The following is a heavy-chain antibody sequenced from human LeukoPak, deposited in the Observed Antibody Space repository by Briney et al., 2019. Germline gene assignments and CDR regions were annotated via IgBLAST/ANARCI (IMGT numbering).Heavy chain of an antibody. Sequence: SETLSLTCAVYGGSFSGYYWSWIRQPPGEGLEWIGEINHSGSTNYNPSLKSRVTISVDTSKNQFSLKLSSVTAADTAVYYCAAVVPAAISFDYWGQGTLVTVSS. D-gene: IGHD2-2*01. J-gene: IGHJ4*02. CDR1: GGSFSGYY. CDR3: AAVVPAAISFDY. CDR2: INHSGST. V-gene: IGHV4-34*01.